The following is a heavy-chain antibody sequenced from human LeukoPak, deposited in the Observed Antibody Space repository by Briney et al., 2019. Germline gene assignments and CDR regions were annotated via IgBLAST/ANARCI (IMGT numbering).Heavy chain of an antibody. J-gene: IGHJ4*02. Sequence: ASETLSLTCSVSGYSISSDNWVWIRQAPGKGLELIAAIYRRGNTYYNPSLKGRVTISVDTSKNQFSLKLTSVTAADTAVYYCARASADYDTSSDYLGGEGCLDFWGQGTLVTVSS. CDR3: ARASADYDTSSDYLGGEGCLDF. D-gene: IGHD3-22*01. CDR1: GYSISSDN. CDR2: IYRRGNT. V-gene: IGHV4-38-2*02.